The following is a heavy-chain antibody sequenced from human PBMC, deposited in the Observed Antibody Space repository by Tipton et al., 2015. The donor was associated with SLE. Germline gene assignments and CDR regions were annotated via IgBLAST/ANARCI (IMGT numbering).Heavy chain of an antibody. D-gene: IGHD2-15*01. J-gene: IGHJ5*02. Sequence: TLSLTCSVSGGSITSYSFYWSWIRQPAGKGLEWLGRIYSSGSTYYNPSLKSRVTISVDTSKNQFSLKLSSVTAADTAVYYCARGRDIVVVVAATQKLDWFDPWGQGTLVTVSS. CDR1: GGSITSYSFY. CDR3: ARGRDIVVVVAATQKLDWFDP. CDR2: IYSSGST. V-gene: IGHV4-61*02.